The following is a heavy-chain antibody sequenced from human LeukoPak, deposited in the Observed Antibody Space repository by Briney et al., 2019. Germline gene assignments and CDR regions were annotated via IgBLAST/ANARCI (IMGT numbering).Heavy chain of an antibody. J-gene: IGHJ6*03. CDR1: GFTFRSYS. D-gene: IGHD5-12*01. Sequence: PGGSLRLSCAASGFTFRSYSMNWVRQAPGKGLEWVSYISSSSSTIHYADSVKGRFTISRDNAKNSLYLQMNSLRAEDTALYYCARDSLVAGPFGAPDYYYMDVWGKGTTVTVSS. CDR3: ARDSLVAGPFGAPDYYYMDV. CDR2: ISSSSSTI. V-gene: IGHV3-48*04.